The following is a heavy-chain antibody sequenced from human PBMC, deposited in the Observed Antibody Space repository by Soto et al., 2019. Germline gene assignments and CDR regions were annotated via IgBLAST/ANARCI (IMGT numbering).Heavy chain of an antibody. J-gene: IGHJ4*02. CDR1: GGSIGSGGYY. CDR2: INHSGST. D-gene: IGHD2-8*02. Sequence: PSETLSLTCAVSGGSIGSGGYYWSWIRQHPGKGLEWSGDINHSGSTNYNPSLKSRVTISVDTSKNQFSLKLTSVTAADTAVYYCARDKITGLFDYWGQGTLVTVSS. CDR3: ARDKITGLFDY. V-gene: IGHV4-31*11.